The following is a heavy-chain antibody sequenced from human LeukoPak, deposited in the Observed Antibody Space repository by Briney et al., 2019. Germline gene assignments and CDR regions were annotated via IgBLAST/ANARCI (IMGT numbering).Heavy chain of an antibody. D-gene: IGHD5-24*01. CDR1: GGSFSSYF. CDR3: ARDLEDYYYYMDV. Sequence: SETLSLTCTVSGGSFSSYFWSWIRQPPGKGLEWIGYIYYSGSTHYNSSLKSRVTISVDTSKNQFSLKLSSVTAADTAVYYCARDLEDYYYYMDVWGKGTTVTISS. CDR2: IYYSGST. J-gene: IGHJ6*03. V-gene: IGHV4-59*12.